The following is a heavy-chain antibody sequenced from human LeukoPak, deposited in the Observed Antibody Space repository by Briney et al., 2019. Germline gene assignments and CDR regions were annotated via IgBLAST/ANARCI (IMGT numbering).Heavy chain of an antibody. V-gene: IGHV3-23*01. D-gene: IGHD5-24*01. J-gene: IGHJ4*02. Sequence: GGSLTLSCAGSGFTFSSYAMSWVRQAPGKGLEWVSAISGSGGNTYYADSVKGRFTISRDNSKNTLYLQMNSLRAEDTAVYYCAKLGEMATITYFDYWGQGTLVTVSS. CDR3: AKLGEMATITYFDY. CDR2: ISGSGGNT. CDR1: GFTFSSYA.